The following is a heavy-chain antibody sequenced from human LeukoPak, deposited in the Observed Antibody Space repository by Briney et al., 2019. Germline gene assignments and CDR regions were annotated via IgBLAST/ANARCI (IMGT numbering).Heavy chain of an antibody. Sequence: ASVKVSCKASGYTFTGYYMHWVRQAPGQGLEWMGWINPNSGGTNYAQKFQGRVTMTRDTSISTAYMEPSRLRSDDTAVYYCARDIVVVPAAIDDDYWGQGTLVTVSS. D-gene: IGHD2-2*01. CDR3: ARDIVVVPAAIDDDY. J-gene: IGHJ4*02. V-gene: IGHV1-2*02. CDR2: INPNSGGT. CDR1: GYTFTGYY.